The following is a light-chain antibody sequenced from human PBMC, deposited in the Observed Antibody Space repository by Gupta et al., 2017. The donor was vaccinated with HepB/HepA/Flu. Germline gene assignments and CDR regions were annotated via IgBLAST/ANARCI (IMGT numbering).Light chain of an antibody. Sequence: EIVLTQSPATLSLSPGERATLSCRASQYISNYLAWYQQKPGQAPRLIIYDASNRATGIPARFSGSGYGTDFTLTSSRREHEDFAIYYGHQRSSLMTFGQGTKVEIK. CDR2: DAS. CDR3: HQRSSLMT. V-gene: IGKV3-11*01. J-gene: IGKJ1*01. CDR1: QYISNY.